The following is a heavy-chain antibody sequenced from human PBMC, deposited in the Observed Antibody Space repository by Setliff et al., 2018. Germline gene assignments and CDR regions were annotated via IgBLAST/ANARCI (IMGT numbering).Heavy chain of an antibody. J-gene: IGHJ6*03. Sequence: LRLSCAASGFTFSSYGMHWVRQAPGKGLEWVAFIRYDGSNKYYADSVKGRFTISRDNSKNTLYLQMNSLRAEDTAVYYCAKVARGFWSGYYTYYYYYMDVWGKGTTVTVSS. V-gene: IGHV3-30*02. D-gene: IGHD3-3*01. CDR1: GFTFSSYG. CDR3: AKVARGFWSGYYTYYYYYMDV. CDR2: IRYDGSNK.